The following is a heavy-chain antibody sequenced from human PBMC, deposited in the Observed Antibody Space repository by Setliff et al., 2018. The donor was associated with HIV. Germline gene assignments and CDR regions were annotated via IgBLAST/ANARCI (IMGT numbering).Heavy chain of an antibody. CDR2: IYTSGST. CDR3: ARASTGYSSIWYRNGLTYYNYMDV. J-gene: IGHJ6*03. V-gene: IGHV4-61*09. CDR1: RGSISSGSYF. Sequence: SETLSLTCTVSRGSISSGSYFWTWIRQPAGKGLEWIGHIYTSGSTNYNPSLKSRVTISVDTSKNQFSLKLKSVTAADTAVFYCARASTGYSSIWYRNGLTYYNYMDVWGRGTKVTVSS. D-gene: IGHD6-13*01.